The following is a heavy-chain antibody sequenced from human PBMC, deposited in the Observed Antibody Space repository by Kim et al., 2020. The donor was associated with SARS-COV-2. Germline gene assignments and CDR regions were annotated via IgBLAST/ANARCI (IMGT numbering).Heavy chain of an antibody. V-gene: IGHV3-48*02. Sequence: GGSLRLSCAASGFTFSSYSMNWVRQAPGKGLEWVSYISSSSSTIYYADSVKGRFTISRDNAKNSLYLQMNSLRDEDTAVYYCARVFDEPFEYDSSVGLSEDWYFDLWGRGTLVTVSS. J-gene: IGHJ2*01. CDR3: ARVFDEPFEYDSSVGLSEDWYFDL. CDR2: ISSSSSTI. CDR1: GFTFSSYS. D-gene: IGHD3-22*01.